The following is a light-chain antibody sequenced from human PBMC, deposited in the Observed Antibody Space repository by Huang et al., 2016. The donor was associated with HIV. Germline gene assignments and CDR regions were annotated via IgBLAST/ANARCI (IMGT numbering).Light chain of an antibody. CDR2: GAS. CDR1: QSVGSN. J-gene: IGKJ4*01. CDR3: QRYNDWLSLT. V-gene: IGKV3-15*01. Sequence: EVVMTPSPATLSVSPGEKATLSCRASQSVGSNLAWYQQRPGQAPRLLLYGASMRATGVPGRFSGSGSGTDFTLTISSLQSEDFAIYYCQRYNDWLSLTFGGGTRVEIK.